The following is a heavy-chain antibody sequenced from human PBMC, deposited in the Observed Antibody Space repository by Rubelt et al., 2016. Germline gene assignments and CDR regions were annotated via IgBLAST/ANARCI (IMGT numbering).Heavy chain of an antibody. Sequence: VQLVESGGGVVQPGGSLRLSCAASGFTFMNYAMTWVRQAPGKGPEWVSSISGSGGRPDYADSVKGRFTISRDNAQNLLYLQMSSLGPEDTAVYYCARGTPNPYYFYGMDVWGQGTTVTVSS. V-gene: IGHV3-23*04. J-gene: IGHJ6*02. D-gene: IGHD1-1*01. CDR3: ARGTPNPYYFYGMDV. CDR1: GFTFMNYA. CDR2: ISGSGGRP.